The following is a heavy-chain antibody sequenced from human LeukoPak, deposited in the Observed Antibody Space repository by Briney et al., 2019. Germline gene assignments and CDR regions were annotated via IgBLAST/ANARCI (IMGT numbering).Heavy chain of an antibody. CDR2: INTNTGNP. CDR1: GYTFTSYA. CDR3: ARDGAPRMYYDISPFDY. V-gene: IGHV7-4-1*02. J-gene: IGHJ4*02. D-gene: IGHD3-9*01. Sequence: ASVKVSCKASGYTFTSYAMNWVRQAPGQGLEWMGWINTNTGNPTYAQGFTGRFVFSLDTSVSTVYLQISSLKAEDTAVYYCARDGAPRMYYDISPFDYWGQGTLVTVSS.